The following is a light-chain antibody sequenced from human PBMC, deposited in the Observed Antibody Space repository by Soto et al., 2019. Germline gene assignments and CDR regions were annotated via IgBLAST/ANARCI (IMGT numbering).Light chain of an antibody. CDR2: GAS. Sequence: EIVMTQSPATLSVSPGERATLSCRASQSISSNLAWYQQKPGQAPTLLIYGASARATGIPARFSGSGSGTEFTLTISSLQSEDFAVYYCQQYNNWPFTFGLGTKLEIK. CDR1: QSISSN. J-gene: IGKJ2*01. CDR3: QQYNNWPFT. V-gene: IGKV3-15*01.